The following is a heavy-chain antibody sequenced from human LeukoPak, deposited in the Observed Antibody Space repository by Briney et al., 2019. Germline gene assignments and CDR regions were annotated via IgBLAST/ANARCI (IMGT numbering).Heavy chain of an antibody. J-gene: IGHJ4*02. CDR3: ARDLGYSSGWYDY. Sequence: SETLSLTCTVSGGSISSYYWSWIRQPPGKGLEWIGYIYYSGSTNYNPSLKSRVTISVDTSKNQFSLKLSSVTAADTAVYYCARDLGYSSGWYDYWGQGTLVTVSS. V-gene: IGHV4-59*01. CDR2: IYYSGST. D-gene: IGHD6-19*01. CDR1: GGSISSYY.